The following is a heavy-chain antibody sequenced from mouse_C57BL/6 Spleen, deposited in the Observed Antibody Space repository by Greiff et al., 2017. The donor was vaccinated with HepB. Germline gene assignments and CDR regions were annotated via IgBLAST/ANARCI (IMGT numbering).Heavy chain of an antibody. Sequence: EVQGVESGGGLVKPGGSLKLSCAASGFTFSSYAMSWVRQTPEKRLEWVATISDGGSYTYYPDNVKGRFTISRDNAKNNLYLQMSHLKSEDTAMYYCAREYDYGAMDYWGQGTSVTVSS. CDR1: GFTFSSYA. V-gene: IGHV5-4*01. D-gene: IGHD2-4*01. CDR2: ISDGGSYT. CDR3: AREYDYGAMDY. J-gene: IGHJ4*01.